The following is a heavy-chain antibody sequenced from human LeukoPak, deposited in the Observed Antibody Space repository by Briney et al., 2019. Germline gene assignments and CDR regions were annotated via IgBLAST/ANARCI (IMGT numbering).Heavy chain of an antibody. Sequence: SETLSLICAVYGGSFSGYYWSWIRQPPGKGLEWIGEINHSGSTNYNPSLKSRVTISVDTSKNQFSLKLSSVTAADTAVYYCARARTGYSSSWYMSWFDPWGQGTLVTVSS. CDR1: GGSFSGYY. D-gene: IGHD6-13*01. J-gene: IGHJ5*02. CDR3: ARARTGYSSSWYMSWFDP. CDR2: INHSGST. V-gene: IGHV4-34*01.